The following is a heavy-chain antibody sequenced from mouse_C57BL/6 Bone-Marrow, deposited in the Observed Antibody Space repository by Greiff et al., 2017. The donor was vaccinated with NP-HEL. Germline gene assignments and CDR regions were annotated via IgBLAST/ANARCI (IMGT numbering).Heavy chain of an antibody. J-gene: IGHJ3*01. Sequence: EVKLVESGPELVKPGASVKISCKASGYSFTDYNMNWVKQSNGKSLEWIGVINPNYGTTSYNQKFKGKATLTVDQSSSTAYMQLNSLTSEDSAVYYCARSRWLGAAWFAYWGQGTLVTVSA. CDR1: GYSFTDYN. V-gene: IGHV1-39*01. CDR2: INPNYGTT. CDR3: ARSRWLGAAWFAY. D-gene: IGHD2-2*01.